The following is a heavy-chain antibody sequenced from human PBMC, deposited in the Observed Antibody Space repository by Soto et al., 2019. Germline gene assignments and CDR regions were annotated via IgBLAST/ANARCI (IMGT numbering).Heavy chain of an antibody. Sequence: SETLSLTCTVPGGSISSYYWSWIRQPPGKGLEWIWYIYYSGSTNYIPSLKIRVTISVDTSKNQFSLKLSFVTAADTAVYYCARDFDPRSSSWGQGTLVTVS. V-gene: IGHV4-59*01. J-gene: IGHJ4*02. CDR1: GGSISSYY. D-gene: IGHD6-13*01. CDR3: ARDFDPRSSS. CDR2: IYYSGST.